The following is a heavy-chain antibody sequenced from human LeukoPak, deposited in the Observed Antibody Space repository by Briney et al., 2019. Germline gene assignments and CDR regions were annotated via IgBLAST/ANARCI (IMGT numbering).Heavy chain of an antibody. D-gene: IGHD6-13*01. Sequence: SETLSLTCTVSGGSISSSYWSWIRQPPGKGLEWIGSIYYSGSTYYNPSLKSRVTISVDTSKNQFSLKLSSVTAADTAVYYCARDPKGYSSSWYSHNWFDPWGQGTLVTVSS. J-gene: IGHJ5*02. CDR3: ARDPKGYSSSWYSHNWFDP. V-gene: IGHV4-39*07. CDR1: GGSISSSY. CDR2: IYYSGST.